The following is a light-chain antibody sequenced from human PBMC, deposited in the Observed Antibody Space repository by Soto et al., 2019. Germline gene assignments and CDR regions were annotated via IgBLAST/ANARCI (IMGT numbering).Light chain of an antibody. CDR3: KSYAGSNTYV. V-gene: IGLV2-8*01. Sequence: QSALTQPPSASGSPGQSVTISCTGTKNDIGVYDFVSWYQHHPGKAPSLIIYEVVQRPSGVPDRFSGSKSGNTASLTVSGLQAADEADYFCKSYAGSNTYVFGSGTKLTVL. CDR1: KNDIGVYDF. CDR2: EVV. J-gene: IGLJ1*01.